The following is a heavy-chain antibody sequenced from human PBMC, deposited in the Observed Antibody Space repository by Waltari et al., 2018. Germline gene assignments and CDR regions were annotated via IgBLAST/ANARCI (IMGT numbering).Heavy chain of an antibody. CDR3: ARAPPPRWSGYYTGLP. D-gene: IGHD3-3*01. V-gene: IGHV4-39*07. J-gene: IGHJ5*02. CDR2: IYYSGST. CDR1: GGSISSSSYY. Sequence: QLQLQESGPGLVKPSETLSLTCTVSGGSISSSSYYWGWIRQPPGKGLEWIGSIYYSGSTAYHPSLKRLVTISVDPSKNQFSLKLSSVTAADTAVYYCARAPPPRWSGYYTGLPWGQGTLVTVSS.